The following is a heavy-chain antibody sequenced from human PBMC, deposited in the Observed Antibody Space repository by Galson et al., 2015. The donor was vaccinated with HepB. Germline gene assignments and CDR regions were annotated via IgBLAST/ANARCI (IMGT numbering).Heavy chain of an antibody. Sequence: SVKVSCKASGYTFTGYYMHWVRQAPGQGLEWMGWINPNSGGTNYAQKFQGRVTMTRDTSISTAYMELSRLRSDDTAVYYCARVGEVLRFLEWYFDYWGQGTLVTVSS. CDR2: INPNSGGT. CDR1: GYTFTGYY. V-gene: IGHV1-2*02. D-gene: IGHD3-3*01. J-gene: IGHJ4*02. CDR3: ARVGEVLRFLEWYFDY.